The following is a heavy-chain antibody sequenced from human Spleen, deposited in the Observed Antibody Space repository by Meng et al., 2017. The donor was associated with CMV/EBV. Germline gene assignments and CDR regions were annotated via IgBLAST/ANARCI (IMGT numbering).Heavy chain of an antibody. J-gene: IGHJ5*02. CDR3: ARVFLSLRLLEWIKGNWFDP. V-gene: IGHV1-18*04. D-gene: IGHD3-3*01. CDR2: ISTHNAEA. Sequence: ASVKVSCKASNYTFTSNAISWVRQAPGQGLEWMGWISTHNAEANYAQKFQGRVAMTTDTSTSTAYMELRSLRSDDTAVYYCARVFLSLRLLEWIKGNWFDPWGQGTLVTVSS. CDR1: NYTFTSNA.